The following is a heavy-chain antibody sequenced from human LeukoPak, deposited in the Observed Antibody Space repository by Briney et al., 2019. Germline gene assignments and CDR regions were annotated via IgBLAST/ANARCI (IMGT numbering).Heavy chain of an antibody. CDR2: IYHSGST. CDR3: ARDGRGSRSSWFDP. J-gene: IGHJ5*02. V-gene: IGHV4-4*02. D-gene: IGHD3-10*01. CDR1: GGSISSSNW. Sequence: SETLSLTCAVSGGSISSSNWWSWVRQPPGKGLEWIGEIYHSGSTNYNPSLKSRVTISVDKSKNQFSLKLSSVTAADTAVYYCARDGRGSRSSWFDPWGQGTLVIVSS.